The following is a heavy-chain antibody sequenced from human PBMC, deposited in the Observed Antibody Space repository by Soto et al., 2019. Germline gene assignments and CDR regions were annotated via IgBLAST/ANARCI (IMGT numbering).Heavy chain of an antibody. CDR2: INHSGST. D-gene: IGHD3-16*01. V-gene: IGHV4-34*01. J-gene: IGHJ5*02. CDR1: GGSFSGYY. CDR3: AVTLGGSYNWFDP. Sequence: SETLSLTCAVYGGSFSGYYWSWIRQPPGKGLEWIGEINHSGSTNYNPSLKSRVTISVDTSKNQFSLKLSSVTAADTAVYYCAVTLGGSYNWFDPWGQGTLVTVSS.